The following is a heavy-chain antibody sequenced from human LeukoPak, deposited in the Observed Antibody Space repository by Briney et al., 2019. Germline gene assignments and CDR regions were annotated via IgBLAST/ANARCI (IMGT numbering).Heavy chain of an antibody. CDR1: GYTFTSYD. CDR2: MNPNSGNT. D-gene: IGHD3-3*01. CDR3: AGIPVFGVVLHQVPV. Sequence: ASVKVSCKASGYTFTSYDINWVRQATGQGLEWMGWMNPNSGNTGYAQKFQGRVTMTRNTSISTAYMELSSLRSEDTAVYFCAGIPVFGVVLHQVPVWGKGTTVTVSS. J-gene: IGHJ6*04. V-gene: IGHV1-8*01.